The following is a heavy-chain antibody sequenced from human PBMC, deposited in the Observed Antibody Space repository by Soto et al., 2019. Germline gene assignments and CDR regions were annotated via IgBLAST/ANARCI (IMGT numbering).Heavy chain of an antibody. Sequence: PGGSLRLSCAASGFSLSPYWMHWVRQVPGRGLEWVARLSSDGFGAAYADSVKGRFFISRDIAWNTLSLQMNSLRADDTAVYYCARDLGGPDYWGRGTSVTVSS. CDR3: ARDLGGPDY. J-gene: IGHJ4*02. CDR1: GFSLSPYW. CDR2: LSSDGFGA. D-gene: IGHD3-16*01. V-gene: IGHV3-74*03.